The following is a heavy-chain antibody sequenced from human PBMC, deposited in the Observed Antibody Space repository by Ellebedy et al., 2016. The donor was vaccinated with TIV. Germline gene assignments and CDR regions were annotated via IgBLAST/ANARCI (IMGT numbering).Heavy chain of an antibody. J-gene: IGHJ6*02. Sequence: SLKISCAASGFTFDDYAMNWARQAPGKGLEWVSGISWNSCSIGYADSVKGRFPISRDNAKNSLYLQMNSLKAEDTALYHCAKSDAMGYHYAMDVWGQGTTVTVSS. CDR3: AKSDAMGYHYAMDV. CDR2: ISWNSCSI. D-gene: IGHD5-18*01. V-gene: IGHV3-9*01. CDR1: GFTFDDYA.